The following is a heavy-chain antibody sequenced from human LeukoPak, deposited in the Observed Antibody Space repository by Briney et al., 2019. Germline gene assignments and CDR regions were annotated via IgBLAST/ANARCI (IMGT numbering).Heavy chain of an antibody. CDR1: GFTFSSYG. D-gene: IGHD1-26*01. Sequence: GGSLRLSCAASGFTFSSYGMTWVRQAPGKGLEWVSAISGSGGSTYYADSVKGRFTISRDNSKNTLYLQMNSLRAEDTAVYYCAKGGELLYYYYGMDVWGQGTTVTVSS. CDR2: ISGSGGST. J-gene: IGHJ6*02. CDR3: AKGGELLYYYYGMDV. V-gene: IGHV3-23*01.